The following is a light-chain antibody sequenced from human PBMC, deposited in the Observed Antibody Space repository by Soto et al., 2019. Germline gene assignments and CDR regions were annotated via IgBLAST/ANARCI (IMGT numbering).Light chain of an antibody. CDR1: QRLLSSY. Sequence: EIVLTQSPATLSLSPGERATLSCRASQRLLSSYLVWYQQRPGQAPRLLIYDASSRAPGIPDRFSGSGSGTYFIRTIRRLEPEDFAVYYCQQFGRSVTFGGGTKVEI. J-gene: IGKJ4*01. V-gene: IGKV3-20*01. CDR3: QQFGRSVT. CDR2: DAS.